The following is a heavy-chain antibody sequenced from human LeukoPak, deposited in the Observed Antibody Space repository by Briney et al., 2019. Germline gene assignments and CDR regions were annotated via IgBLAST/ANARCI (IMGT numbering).Heavy chain of an antibody. CDR3: ARAQGDYDILTGYYRYWFDP. J-gene: IGHJ5*02. D-gene: IGHD3-9*01. CDR1: GGTFSSYA. Sequence: SVKVSCQASGGTFSSYAISWVRQSPGQGLEWMRGFIPIFGTANYAQKFQGRVTITTDESTSTAYMELSSLRSEDTAVYYCARAQGDYDILTGYYRYWFDPWGQGTLVTVSS. V-gene: IGHV1-69*05. CDR2: FIPIFGTA.